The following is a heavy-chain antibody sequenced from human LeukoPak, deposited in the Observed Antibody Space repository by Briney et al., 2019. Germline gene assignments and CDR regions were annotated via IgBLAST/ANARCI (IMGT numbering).Heavy chain of an antibody. D-gene: IGHD3-3*01. J-gene: IGHJ5*02. CDR1: GGSFSGYY. Sequence: SETLSLTCAVYGGSFSGYYWSWIRQPPGKGLEWIGEINHSGSTNYNPSLKSRVTISVDTSKNQLSLKLSSVTAADTAVYYCARGFWSAEPWGQGTLVTVSS. CDR2: INHSGST. V-gene: IGHV4-34*01. CDR3: ARGFWSAEP.